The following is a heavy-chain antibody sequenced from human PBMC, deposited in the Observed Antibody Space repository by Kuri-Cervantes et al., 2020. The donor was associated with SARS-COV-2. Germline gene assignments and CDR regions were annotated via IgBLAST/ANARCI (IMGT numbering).Heavy chain of an antibody. CDR1: GFTFSNAW. D-gene: IGHD3-22*01. CDR3: ARDADSSSWYAY. CDR2: IKQDGSER. V-gene: IGHV3-7*01. Sequence: GESLKISCAASGFTFSNAWMSWVRQAPGKGLEWVANIKQDGSERFYVDSVKGRFTISRDNAKNSLYLQMDSLRVEDTAVYYCARDADSSSWYAYWGQGALVTVTS. J-gene: IGHJ4*02.